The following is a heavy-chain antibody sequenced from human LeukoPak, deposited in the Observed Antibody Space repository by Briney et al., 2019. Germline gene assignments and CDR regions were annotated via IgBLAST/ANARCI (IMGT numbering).Heavy chain of an antibody. CDR3: AREVGLRSYYFDY. V-gene: IGHV3-30*04. D-gene: IGHD4-17*01. CDR2: ISYDGSNK. CDR1: RFTFSSYA. J-gene: IGHJ4*02. Sequence: PGGSLRLSCAASRFTFSSYAMHWVRQAPGKGLKWVAVISYDGSNKYYADSVKGRFTISRDNSKNTLYLQMNSLRAEDTAVYYCAREVGLRSYYFDYWGQGTLVTVSS.